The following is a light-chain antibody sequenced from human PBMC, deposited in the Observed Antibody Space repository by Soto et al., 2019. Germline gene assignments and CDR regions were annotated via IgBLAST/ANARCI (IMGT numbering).Light chain of an antibody. Sequence: DIQMTQSPSSLSASVGDRVTITCQASQDINNYVNWYQQKPGKAPKLLIYEASTLQSGVPSRFSGSGSGTEFTLTISGLLPEDFAAYHCQQLYTLPFTFGQGTRLEIK. CDR3: QQLYTLPFT. J-gene: IGKJ5*01. CDR2: EAS. V-gene: IGKV1-9*01. CDR1: QDINNY.